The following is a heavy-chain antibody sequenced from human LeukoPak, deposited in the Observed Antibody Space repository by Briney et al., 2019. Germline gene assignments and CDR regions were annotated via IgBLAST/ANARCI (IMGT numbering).Heavy chain of an antibody. D-gene: IGHD3-10*01. CDR3: ARDRAGTQAWVEFDP. CDR1: GFTVSNNY. Sequence: GGSLRLSCAASGFTVSNNYMSWVRQAPGRGLEWGSLIYGDGTTHYADSVTGRFTISGDNSKNTLYLQMNSLRAEDTAIYYCARDRAGTQAWVEFDPWGQGTLVTVSS. V-gene: IGHV3-66*01. J-gene: IGHJ5*02. CDR2: IYGDGTT.